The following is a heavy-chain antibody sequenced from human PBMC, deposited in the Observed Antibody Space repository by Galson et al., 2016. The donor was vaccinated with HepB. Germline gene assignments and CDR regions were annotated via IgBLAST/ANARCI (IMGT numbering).Heavy chain of an antibody. Sequence: SLRLSCAGSGFTFSTGWMNWVRQAPVKGLEWVGRIKRISEGGTTDYAAPAKGRSTISRDDAKNTVYPQMNSLRVDDTAVYYCVRGGYSSSRHFDLWGQGALVTVSS. J-gene: IGHJ4*02. CDR3: VRGGYSSSRHFDL. D-gene: IGHD2-2*01. V-gene: IGHV3-15*07. CDR1: GFTFSTGW. CDR2: IKRISEGGTT.